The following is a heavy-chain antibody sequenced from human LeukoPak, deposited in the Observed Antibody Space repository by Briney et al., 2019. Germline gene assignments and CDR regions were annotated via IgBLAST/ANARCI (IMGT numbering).Heavy chain of an antibody. J-gene: IGHJ4*02. D-gene: IGHD6-13*01. CDR1: GFTFSDYY. CDR3: ARRDSSSWYAVHY. CDR2: ISSSGSTI. V-gene: IGHV3-11*01. Sequence: GGSLRLSCAASGFTFSDYYMSWIRQAPGKGLEWVSYISSSGSTIYYADSVKGRFTISRDNAKNSPYLQMNSLRAEDTAVYYCARRDSSSWYAVHYWGQGTLVTVSS.